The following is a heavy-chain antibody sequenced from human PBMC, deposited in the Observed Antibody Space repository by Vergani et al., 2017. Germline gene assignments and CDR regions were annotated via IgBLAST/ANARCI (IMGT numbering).Heavy chain of an antibody. J-gene: IGHJ6*03. V-gene: IGHV2-5*04. D-gene: IGHD1-7*01. CDR3: VYRKTGCGTTGCFCPCYYYYYMDV. CDR1: GFSLNTRGVS. CDR2: IYWNDDQ. Sequence: QITLKESGPTLVKPTQTLTLTCTFSGFSLNTRGVSVAWIRQPPGKALDWLAPIYWNDDQHYSPSLNNRVTITKDTSKNQVVLTMNNKDYVDTGTYYCVYRKTGCGTTGCFCPCYYYYYMDVWGKGTTVTVSS.